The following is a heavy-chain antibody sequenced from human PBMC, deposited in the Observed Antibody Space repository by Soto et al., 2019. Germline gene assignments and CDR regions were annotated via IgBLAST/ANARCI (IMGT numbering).Heavy chain of an antibody. Sequence: GGSLRLSCAASGFTFSSYAMSWVRQAPGKGLEWVSAISGSGGSTYYADSVKGRFTISRDNSKNTLYLQMNSLRAEDTAVYYCSRIAARPYYYGMDVWGQGTTVTVSS. CDR1: GFTFSSYA. D-gene: IGHD6-6*01. V-gene: IGHV3-23*01. CDR3: SRIAARPYYYGMDV. J-gene: IGHJ6*02. CDR2: ISGSGGST.